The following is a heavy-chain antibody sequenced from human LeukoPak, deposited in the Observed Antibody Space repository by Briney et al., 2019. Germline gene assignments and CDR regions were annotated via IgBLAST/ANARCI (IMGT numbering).Heavy chain of an antibody. CDR1: GFTFSSYG. CDR3: AKDAVLWFGEISTKDY. D-gene: IGHD3-10*01. CDR2: ISGSGGST. V-gene: IGHV3-23*01. J-gene: IGHJ4*02. Sequence: GGSLRLSCAASGFTFSSYGMSWVRQAPGKGLEWVSAISGSGGSTYYADSVKGRFTISRDNSKNTLYLQMNSLRAEDTAVYYCAKDAVLWFGEISTKDYWGQGTLVTVSS.